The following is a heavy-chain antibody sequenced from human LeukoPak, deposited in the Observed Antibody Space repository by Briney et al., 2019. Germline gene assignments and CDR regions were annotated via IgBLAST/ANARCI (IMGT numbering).Heavy chain of an antibody. CDR2: ISSRGSTI. J-gene: IGHJ4*02. CDR3: ARAPPNYDFWSGPDY. V-gene: IGHV3-11*04. CDR1: GFTFSDYH. D-gene: IGHD3-3*01. Sequence: GGSLRLSCAASGFTFSDYHMSWIRQAPGKGLEWVSYISSRGSTIYYADSVKGRFTISRDNAKNTLYLQMNSLRAEDTAVYYCARAPPNYDFWSGPDYWGQGTLVTVSS.